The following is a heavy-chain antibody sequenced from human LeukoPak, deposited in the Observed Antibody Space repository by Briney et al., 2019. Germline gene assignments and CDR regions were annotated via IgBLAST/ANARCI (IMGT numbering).Heavy chain of an antibody. V-gene: IGHV4-34*01. CDR3: ARDDYDFWSGRRENWFDP. CDR1: GGSFSGYY. CDR2: INHSGST. J-gene: IGHJ5*02. D-gene: IGHD3-3*01. Sequence: SETLSLTCAVYGGSFSGYYWSWIRQPPGKGLEWIGEINHSGSTNYNPSLKSRVTMSVDTSKNQFSLKLSSVTAADTAVYYCARDDYDFWSGRRENWFDPWGQGTLVTVSS.